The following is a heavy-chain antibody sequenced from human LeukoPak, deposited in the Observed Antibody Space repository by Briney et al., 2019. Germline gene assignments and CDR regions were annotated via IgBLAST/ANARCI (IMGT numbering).Heavy chain of an antibody. Sequence: ASVKVSCKASGYTFTSYYMHWVRQAPGQGLEWMGIINPSGGSTSYAQKFQGRVTMTRDMSTSTVYMELSSLRAEDTAVYYCAKYHGGTYCSGPVYFDYWGQGTPVTVSS. CDR2: INPSGGST. D-gene: IGHD2-15*01. CDR1: GYTFTSYY. V-gene: IGHV1-46*01. CDR3: AKYHGGTYCSGPVYFDY. J-gene: IGHJ4*02.